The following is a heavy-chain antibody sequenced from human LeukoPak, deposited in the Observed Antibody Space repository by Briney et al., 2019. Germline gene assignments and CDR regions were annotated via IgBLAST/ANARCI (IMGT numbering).Heavy chain of an antibody. V-gene: IGHV4-4*07. Sequence: SETLSLTCTVSGDSISRYYWSWIRQPAGKGLEWIGRIYNGGIITYNPSLKLRVTMSIDTSNNQFSLRLRFVTAEDTAVYYCARQDDSSGYSPGAFDIWGQGTMVTVSS. CDR1: GDSISRYY. CDR3: ARQDDSSGYSPGAFDI. J-gene: IGHJ3*02. D-gene: IGHD3-22*01. CDR2: IYNGGII.